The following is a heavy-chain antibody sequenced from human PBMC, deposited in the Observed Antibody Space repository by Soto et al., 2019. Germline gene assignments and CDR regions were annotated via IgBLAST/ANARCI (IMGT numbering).Heavy chain of an antibody. J-gene: IGHJ4*02. V-gene: IGHV3-23*01. CDR1: GFTFSDYA. CDR3: ARGPLGGSLTWYFVAYAPFDN. Sequence: EVPVLESGGGLVQPGGSLRLSFAASGFTFSDYAMSWVRQAPGKGLEWGSVMSGSGGSTYYADSGKGRFTISRDDSKNTQYLQMSRLRAEEAGIYYCARGPLGGSLTWYFVAYAPFDNGGQGTVVPVCS. CDR2: MSGSGGST. D-gene: IGHD2-2*01.